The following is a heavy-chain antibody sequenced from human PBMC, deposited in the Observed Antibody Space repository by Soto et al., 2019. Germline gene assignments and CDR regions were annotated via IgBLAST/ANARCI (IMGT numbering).Heavy chain of an antibody. CDR2: IIPIFGTA. Sequence: SVKVSCKASGGTFSSYAISWVRQAPGQGLEWMGGIIPIFGTANYAQKFQGRVTITADESTSTAYMELSSLRSEDTAVYYCARSDFYYYGMDVWGQGTTVTVSS. D-gene: IGHD3-3*01. J-gene: IGHJ6*02. CDR3: ARSDFYYYGMDV. V-gene: IGHV1-69*13. CDR1: GGTFSSYA.